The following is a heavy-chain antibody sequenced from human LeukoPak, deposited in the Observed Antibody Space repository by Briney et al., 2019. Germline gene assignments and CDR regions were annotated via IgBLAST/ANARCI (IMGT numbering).Heavy chain of an antibody. J-gene: IGHJ4*02. CDR2: ISYDGSNK. CDR3: AKDFLSTVTAYFDY. CDR1: GFTFSSYG. D-gene: IGHD4-17*01. V-gene: IGHV3-30*18. Sequence: GGSLRLSCAASGFTFSSYGMHWVRQAPGKGLEWVAVISYDGSNKYYADSVKGRFTISRDNSKNTLYLQMNSLRAEDTAVYYCAKDFLSTVTAYFDYWGQGTLVTVSS.